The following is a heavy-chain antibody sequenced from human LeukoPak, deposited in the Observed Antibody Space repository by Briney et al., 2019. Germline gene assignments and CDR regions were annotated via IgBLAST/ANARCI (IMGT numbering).Heavy chain of an antibody. D-gene: IGHD3-9*01. Sequence: GGSLRLSCAASGFSFSDYDMNWVRQAPGEGLEWVSYIGPSGSTIFYADSVKGRFTVSRDNAKKSLYLQMNTLRVEDTAVYYCTRDLMDYDVSTGLHHYYMDVWGQGTTVTVSS. CDR3: TRDLMDYDVSTGLHHYYMDV. CDR1: GFSFSDYD. J-gene: IGHJ6*02. CDR2: IGPSGSTI. V-gene: IGHV3-48*04.